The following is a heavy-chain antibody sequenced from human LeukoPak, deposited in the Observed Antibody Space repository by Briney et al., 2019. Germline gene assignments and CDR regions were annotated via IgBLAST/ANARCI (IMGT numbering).Heavy chain of an antibody. CDR2: ISAYNGNT. CDR3: ARVGIAAAGTPQGGSSY. D-gene: IGHD6-13*01. Sequence: ASEKVSCKASGYTFTSYGISWVRQAPGQGLEWMGWISAYNGNTNYAQKLQGRVTMTTDTSTSTAYMELRSLRSDDTAVYYCARVGIAAAGTPQGGSSYWGQGTLVTVSS. V-gene: IGHV1-18*01. J-gene: IGHJ4*02. CDR1: GYTFTSYG.